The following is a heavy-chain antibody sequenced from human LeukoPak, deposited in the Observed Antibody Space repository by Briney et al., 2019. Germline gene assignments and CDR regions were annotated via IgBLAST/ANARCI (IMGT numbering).Heavy chain of an antibody. D-gene: IGHD3/OR15-3a*01. CDR3: ARGAGGLVYYFDY. CDR2: IYSGGRT. CDR1: GCTVSSNY. Sequence: RGSLRLSCPACGCTVSSNYMRWVRQAPGKALDWVSVIYSGGRTYYADSVKGRFTISRDNSKNTLYLQMNRLRAEDTAVYYCARGAGGLVYYFDYWGQGTLVTVSS. V-gene: IGHV3-53*01. J-gene: IGHJ4*02.